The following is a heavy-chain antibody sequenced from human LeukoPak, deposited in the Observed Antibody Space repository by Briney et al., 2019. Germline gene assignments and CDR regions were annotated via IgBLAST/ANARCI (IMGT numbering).Heavy chain of an antibody. V-gene: IGHV3-21*01. D-gene: IGHD2-21*02. CDR3: ASDVVVTADGAFDI. J-gene: IGHJ3*02. CDR1: GFTFSSYS. Sequence: GGSLRLSCAASGFTFSSYSMNWVRQAPGKGLEWVSSISSSSSYIYYADSVKGRFTISRDNAKNSLYLQMNSLRAEDTAVYYCASDVVVTADGAFDIWGQGTMVTVSS. CDR2: ISSSSSYI.